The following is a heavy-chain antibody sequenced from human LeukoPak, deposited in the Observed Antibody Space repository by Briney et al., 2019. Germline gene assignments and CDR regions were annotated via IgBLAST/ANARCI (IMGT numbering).Heavy chain of an antibody. J-gene: IGHJ4*02. Sequence: SETLSLTCTVSGDSISSACWSWSRQPPGKGLEWIGSICHSGISGNTYYNPSLKSRATISLDTPKNQFSLELSSVTAADMAVYSCAREVGPVTSHRIDSWGQGSLVTVSS. CDR2: ICHSGISGNT. CDR3: AREVGPVTSHRIDS. D-gene: IGHD1-26*01. CDR1: GDSISSAC. V-gene: IGHV4-59*04.